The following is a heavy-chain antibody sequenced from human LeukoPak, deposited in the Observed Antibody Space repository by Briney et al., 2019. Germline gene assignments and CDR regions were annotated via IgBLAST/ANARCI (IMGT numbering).Heavy chain of an antibody. D-gene: IGHD6-6*01. Sequence: GGSLRLSCAASGLTFSSYGMHWVRQAPGKGLGWVAVISYDGSNKYYADSVKGRFTISRDNSKNTLYLQMNSLRAEDAAVYYRARAGGSSSSYYYYYYMDVWGKGTTVTVSS. J-gene: IGHJ6*03. CDR2: ISYDGSNK. CDR1: GLTFSSYG. V-gene: IGHV3-30*19. CDR3: ARAGGSSSSYYYYYYMDV.